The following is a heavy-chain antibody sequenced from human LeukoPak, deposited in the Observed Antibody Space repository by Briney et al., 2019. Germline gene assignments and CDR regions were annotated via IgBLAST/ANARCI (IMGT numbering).Heavy chain of an antibody. Sequence: SETLSPTCTVSGGSISSYYWSWIRQPPGKGLEWIGYIYYSGSTNYNPSLKSRVTISVDTSKNQFSLKLSSVTAADTAVYYCARGYSSGPLDFDYWGQGTLVTVSS. CDR3: ARGYSSGPLDFDY. CDR2: IYYSGST. J-gene: IGHJ4*02. CDR1: GGSISSYY. V-gene: IGHV4-59*01. D-gene: IGHD6-19*01.